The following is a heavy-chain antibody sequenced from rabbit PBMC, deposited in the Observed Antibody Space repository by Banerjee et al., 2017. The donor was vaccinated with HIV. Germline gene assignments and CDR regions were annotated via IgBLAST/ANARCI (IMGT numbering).Heavy chain of an antibody. V-gene: IGHV1S45*01. D-gene: IGHD6-1*01. Sequence: QEQLVESGGDLVKPGASLTLTCTASGFSLSSTYYICWGRQAPGKGLEWIACIYSGSSGSTYYASWAKGRFTISKTSSTVDLKMTSLTAADTATYFCARADGGYGYPLNLWGPGTLVTVS. J-gene: IGHJ4*01. CDR2: IYSGSSGST. CDR3: ARADGGYGYPLNL. CDR1: GFSLSSTYY.